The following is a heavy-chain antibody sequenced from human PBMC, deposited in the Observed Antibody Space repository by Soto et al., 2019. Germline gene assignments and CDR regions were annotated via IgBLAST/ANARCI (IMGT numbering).Heavy chain of an antibody. CDR2: IYYSGST. CDR1: GGSISSYY. Sequence: QVQLQESDPGLVKPSETLSLTCTVSGGSISSYYWSWIRQPPGMELEWLGDIYYSGSTNYNPSLMRRVTMSVDTSTNQFSQTLTSVTAADTAVYYGARDRSSCYTGTYDYWGQGTLVTASS. CDR3: ARDRSSCYTGTYDY. V-gene: IGHV4-59*01. D-gene: IGHD3-3*01. J-gene: IGHJ4*02.